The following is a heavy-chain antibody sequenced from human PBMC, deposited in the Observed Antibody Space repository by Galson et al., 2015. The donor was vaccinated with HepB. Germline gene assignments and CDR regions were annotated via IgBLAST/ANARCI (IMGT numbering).Heavy chain of an antibody. D-gene: IGHD3-10*01. CDR1: GFTFEDYA. CDR3: AQDLTYYYGSGSYFVGMDA. J-gene: IGHJ6*02. V-gene: IGHV3-9*01. CDR2: ISWNSDFT. Sequence: SLRLSCAASGFTFEDYAMHWVRQVPGKGLEWVSGISWNSDFTGYADSVRGRFTISRDSAKYSLYLQMNSLRTEDTALYYCAQDLTYYYGSGSYFVGMDAWGQGTTVTVS.